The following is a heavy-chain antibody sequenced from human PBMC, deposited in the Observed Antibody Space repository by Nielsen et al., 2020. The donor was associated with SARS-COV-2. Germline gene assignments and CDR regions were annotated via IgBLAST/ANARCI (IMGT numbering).Heavy chain of an antibody. CDR3: ARETIDFSSSFVDN. D-gene: IGHD6-6*01. V-gene: IGHV3-30*04. CDR2: ISSDGSVL. J-gene: IGHJ4*02. CDR1: GFTFSSHA. Sequence: GESLKISCTASGFTFSSHAMHWVRQAPGKGLEWLTIISSDGSVLYADSVKGRFTISRDNSKNTLNLHLNSLRPEDTAMYYCARETIDFSSSFVDNWGQGTLVTVS.